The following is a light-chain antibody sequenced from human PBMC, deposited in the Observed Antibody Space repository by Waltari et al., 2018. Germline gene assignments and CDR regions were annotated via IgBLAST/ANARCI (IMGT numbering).Light chain of an antibody. CDR1: SGDVGAHHY. Sequence: QSALTQPRSVSGSPGQSVPISCAGTSGDVGAHHYLSWYQHHHGKAPKVVIYDVARRPSGVPDRFTGSRSGNTASLTISGLQADDEADYYCCSYAGSYTWVFGGGTRLTVL. CDR3: CSYAGSYTWV. V-gene: IGLV2-11*01. CDR2: DVA. J-gene: IGLJ3*02.